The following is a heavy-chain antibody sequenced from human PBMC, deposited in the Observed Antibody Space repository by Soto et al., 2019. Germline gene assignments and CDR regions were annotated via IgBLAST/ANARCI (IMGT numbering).Heavy chain of an antibody. J-gene: IGHJ4*02. CDR2: INHSGST. CDR3: ASSVGATDFAY. D-gene: IGHD1-26*01. V-gene: IGHV4-34*01. Sequence: QVQLQQWGAGLLKPSETLSLTCAVYGGSFSGYYWSWIRQPPGKGLEWIGEINHSGSTNYNPSLKSRVTISVDTSKNQFSLKLSSVTAADTAVYYCASSVGATDFAYWGQGTLVTVSS. CDR1: GGSFSGYY.